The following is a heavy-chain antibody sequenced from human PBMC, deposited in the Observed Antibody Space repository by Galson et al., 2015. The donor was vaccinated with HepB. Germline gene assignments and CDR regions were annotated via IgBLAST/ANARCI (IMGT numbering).Heavy chain of an antibody. CDR2: IIPILGIA. V-gene: IGHV1-69*02. CDR1: GGTFSSYT. J-gene: IGHJ5*02. D-gene: IGHD6-13*01. CDR3: ALEGRAYVPDQQLPTRVFDP. Sequence: SVKVSCKASGGTFSSYTISWVRQAPGQGLEWMGRIIPILGIANYAQKFQGRVTITADKSTSTAYMELSSLRSEDTAVYYCALEGRAYVPDQQLPTRVFDPWGQGTLVTVSS.